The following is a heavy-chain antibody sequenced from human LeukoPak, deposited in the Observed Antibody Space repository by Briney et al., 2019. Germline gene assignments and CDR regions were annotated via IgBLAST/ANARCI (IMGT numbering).Heavy chain of an antibody. Sequence: SETLSLTCTVSIGSISSDSHYWGWIRQPPGNRLEWIASIYYGGTTQYNPSLKSRATISIDTSNNRFSLRLTSATAADTAVYYCARWSSDWENNYFDPWGQGILVTVSS. J-gene: IGHJ5*02. CDR1: IGSISSDSHY. CDR2: IYYGGTT. CDR3: ARWSSDWENNYFDP. V-gene: IGHV4-39*07. D-gene: IGHD6-19*01.